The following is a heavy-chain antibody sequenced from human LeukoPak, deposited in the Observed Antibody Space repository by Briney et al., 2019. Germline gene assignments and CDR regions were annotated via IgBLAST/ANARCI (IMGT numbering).Heavy chain of an antibody. CDR2: INHSGST. D-gene: IGHD3-16*02. Sequence: PSETLSLTCTVSGGSISSYYWSWIRQPPGKGLEWIGEINHSGSTNYNPSLKSRVTISVDTSKNQFSLKLSSVTAADTAVYYCARAPHGTYVWGSYRPDYWGQGTLVTVSS. CDR1: GGSISSYY. J-gene: IGHJ4*02. CDR3: ARAPHGTYVWGSYRPDY. V-gene: IGHV4-34*01.